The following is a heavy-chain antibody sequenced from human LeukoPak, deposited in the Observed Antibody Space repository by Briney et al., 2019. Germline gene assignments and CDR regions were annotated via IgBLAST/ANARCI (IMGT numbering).Heavy chain of an antibody. J-gene: IGHJ4*02. D-gene: IGHD3-3*01. Sequence: GASLRLSCAASGFTFSTYDMHWVRQAPGKGLEWVANIKQDGSEKYYVDSVKGRFTISRDNAKNSLYLQMNSLRAEDTAVYYCARDSTYYDFWSGYYTGYYFDYWGQGTLVTVSS. CDR3: ARDSTYYDFWSGYYTGYYFDY. CDR2: IKQDGSEK. CDR1: GFTFSTYD. V-gene: IGHV3-7*01.